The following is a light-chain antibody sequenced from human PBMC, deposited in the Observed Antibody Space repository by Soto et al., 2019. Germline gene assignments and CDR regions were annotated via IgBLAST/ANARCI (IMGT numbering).Light chain of an antibody. CDR2: DTS. V-gene: IGLV7-46*01. CDR1: TGAVTSGHY. J-gene: IGLJ3*02. Sequence: QTVVTQEPSLTVSPGGTVTLTCGSSTGAVTSGHYPYWFQQKPGQAPRTLIYDTSNKHSWTPARFSGSLLGGKAALTLSGAQPEDEAEYYCLLSYSGARHPWVFGGGTKLTVL. CDR3: LLSYSGARHPWV.